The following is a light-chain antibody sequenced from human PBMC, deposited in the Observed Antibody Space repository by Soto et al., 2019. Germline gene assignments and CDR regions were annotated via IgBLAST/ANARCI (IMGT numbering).Light chain of an antibody. J-gene: IGLJ1*01. Sequence: QSVLTQPASVSGSPGHSIAISCTGTSSDVGGYNYVSWYQQHPGKAPKLMVYDVNDRPSGVSDRFSGSKSGNTASLTISGLQAEDEADYYCSSYTSSSTYVFGTGTKVTVL. CDR3: SSYTSSSTYV. V-gene: IGLV2-14*01. CDR2: DVN. CDR1: SSDVGGYNY.